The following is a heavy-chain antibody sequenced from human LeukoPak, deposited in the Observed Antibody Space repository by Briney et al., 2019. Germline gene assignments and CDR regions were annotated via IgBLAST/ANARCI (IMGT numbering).Heavy chain of an antibody. CDR2: ISGSGGST. CDR3: AKATYSGSFPYFDY. D-gene: IGHD1-26*01. V-gene: IGHV3-23*01. CDR1: GFTFSSYA. J-gene: IGHJ4*02. Sequence: PGGSLRLSCAASGFTFSSYAMSWVRQAPGKGLEWVSAISGSGGSTYYADSVKGRFTISRDNSKNTLYLQMHSLRAEDTAVYYCAKATYSGSFPYFDYWGQGTLVTVSS.